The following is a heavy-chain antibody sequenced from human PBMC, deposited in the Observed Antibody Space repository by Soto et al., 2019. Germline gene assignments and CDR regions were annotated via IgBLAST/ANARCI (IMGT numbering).Heavy chain of an antibody. CDR3: AKSSRYHHVDY. CDR1: GFTFSTYA. CDR2: ITGGGDST. V-gene: IGHV3-23*01. D-gene: IGHD6-13*01. Sequence: PGGSLRLSCAGSGFTFSTYAMNWVRQAPGKGLEWVSSITGGGDSTFYADSVKGRFTISRDNSKNMLFLQMNSLRVEDTAAFYCAKSSRYHHVDYWGQGTLVTVPS. J-gene: IGHJ4*02.